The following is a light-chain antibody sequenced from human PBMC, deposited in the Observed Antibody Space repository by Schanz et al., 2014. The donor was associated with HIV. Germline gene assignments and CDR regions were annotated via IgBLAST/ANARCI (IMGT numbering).Light chain of an antibody. V-gene: IGLV2-14*01. CDR2: DVS. Sequence: QSVLTQPASVSGSPGQSISISCTGTSGDVGSYNYVSWYQQHPGKAPKLMIYDVSNRPSGVSNRFSGSKSGNTASLTISGLQAEDEADYYCSSYTSSSTLVFGTGTKLTVL. CDR3: SSYTSSSTLV. J-gene: IGLJ1*01. CDR1: SGDVGSYNY.